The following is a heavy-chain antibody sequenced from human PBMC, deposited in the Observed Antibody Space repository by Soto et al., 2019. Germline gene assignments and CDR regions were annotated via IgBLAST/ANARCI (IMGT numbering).Heavy chain of an antibody. V-gene: IGHV1-69*13. D-gene: IGHD3-3*01. CDR2: IIPIFGTA. Sequence: GASVKVSCKASRGTFSSYAISWVRQAPGQGLEWMGGIIPIFGTANYAQKFQGRVTITADESTSTAYMELSSLRSEDTAVYYCARDWTEAFDIWGQGTMVTVSS. J-gene: IGHJ3*02. CDR3: ARDWTEAFDI. CDR1: RGTFSSYA.